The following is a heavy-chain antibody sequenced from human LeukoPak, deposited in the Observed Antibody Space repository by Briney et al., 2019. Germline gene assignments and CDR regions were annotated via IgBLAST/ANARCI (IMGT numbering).Heavy chain of an antibody. CDR2: IYYSGST. J-gene: IGHJ3*02. V-gene: IGHV4-59*08. Sequence: SETLALTCTVSGGSISSYYWSWIQQPPGKGLEWIGHIYYSGSTNYNPSLKSRVTISVDTSKNQFSLRLSSVTAADTAVYYCARGPYAFDIWGQGTMVTVFS. CDR1: GGSISSYY. CDR3: ARGPYAFDI.